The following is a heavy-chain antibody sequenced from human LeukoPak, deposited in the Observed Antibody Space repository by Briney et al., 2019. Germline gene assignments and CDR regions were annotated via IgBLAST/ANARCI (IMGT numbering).Heavy chain of an antibody. Sequence: SETLSLTCTVSGYSISSGYYWGWIRQPPGKGLEWIGSIYHSGSTYCNPSLKSRVTSSVDTSKNQFSLKLSSVTAADTAVYYCARDCDFWSGFPKFDYWGQGTLVTVSS. CDR1: GYSISSGYY. CDR2: IYHSGST. V-gene: IGHV4-38-2*02. J-gene: IGHJ4*02. CDR3: ARDCDFWSGFPKFDY. D-gene: IGHD3-3*01.